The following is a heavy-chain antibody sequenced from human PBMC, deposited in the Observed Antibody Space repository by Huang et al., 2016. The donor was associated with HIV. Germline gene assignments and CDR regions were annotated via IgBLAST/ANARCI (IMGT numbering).Heavy chain of an antibody. J-gene: IGHJ5*02. V-gene: IGHV3-30*18. CDR1: EFTFCDYA. D-gene: IGHD6-13*01. Sequence: QVQLVESGGGVVQPGRSLRLSCAASEFTFCDYAMHWVRQAPGKGLGVLAVISYDGNYKNHADAVKGRFTISRDNSKNTLYLEMNSLRAEDTAVYFCAKEIAVPGSRWFDPWGQGTLVTVSS. CDR2: ISYDGNYK. CDR3: AKEIAVPGSRWFDP.